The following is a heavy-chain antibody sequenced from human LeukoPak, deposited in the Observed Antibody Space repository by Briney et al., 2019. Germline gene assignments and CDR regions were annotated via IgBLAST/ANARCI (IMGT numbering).Heavy chain of an antibody. Sequence: GGSLRLSCAASGFTFSSYGMSWVRQAPGKGLEWVSAISGSGGSTYYADSVKGRFTISRDNSKNTLYLQMNSLRAEDTAVYYCAKRFTYYYGSGSYFDYWGQGTLVTVSS. CDR2: ISGSGGST. CDR1: GFTFSSYG. J-gene: IGHJ4*02. D-gene: IGHD3-10*01. V-gene: IGHV3-23*01. CDR3: AKRFTYYYGSGSYFDY.